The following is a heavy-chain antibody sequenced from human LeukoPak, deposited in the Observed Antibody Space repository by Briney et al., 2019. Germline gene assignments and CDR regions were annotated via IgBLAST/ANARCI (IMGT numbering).Heavy chain of an antibody. CDR2: IRYDGSNK. J-gene: IGHJ4*02. Sequence: GGSLRLSCAASGFTFSSYGMHWVRQAPGKGLEWVAFIRYDGSNKYYADSVKGRFTISRDNSKNTLYLQMNSLRAEDTAVYYCAKGSRCSSTSCYMSDFDYWGQGTLVTVSS. V-gene: IGHV3-30*02. CDR1: GFTFSSYG. D-gene: IGHD2-2*02. CDR3: AKGSRCSSTSCYMSDFDY.